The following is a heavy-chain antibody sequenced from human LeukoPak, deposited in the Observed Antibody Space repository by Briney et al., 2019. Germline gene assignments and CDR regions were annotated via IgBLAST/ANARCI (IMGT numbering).Heavy chain of an antibody. Sequence: GESLQISSPGSGCSFTSYWIGWVRPMPGKGREWMGIIYPGDSDTRYSPSFQGQVTISADKSISTAYLHWSSLKASDTAMYYWARLGRYCSGGSCYSDYYYYGMDVWGQGTTVTVSS. J-gene: IGHJ6*02. CDR1: GCSFTSYW. CDR2: IYPGDSDT. D-gene: IGHD2-15*01. V-gene: IGHV5-51*01. CDR3: ARLGRYCSGGSCYSDYYYYGMDV.